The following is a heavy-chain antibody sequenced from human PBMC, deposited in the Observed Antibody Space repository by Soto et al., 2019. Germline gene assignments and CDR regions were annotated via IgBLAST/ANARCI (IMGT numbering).Heavy chain of an antibody. J-gene: IGHJ6*02. CDR2: IYHSGST. CDR3: ARARMVRGVIYYYGMDV. Sequence: QVQLQESGPGLVKSSQTLSLTCTVSGGSISSGGNYWSWIRQHPGKGLEWIEYIYHSGSTYYNPSPKSRVTISVDTSKNQFSLKLNSVTAADTAVYYCARARMVRGVIYYYGMDVWGQGTTVTVSS. CDR1: GGSISSGGNY. D-gene: IGHD3-10*01. V-gene: IGHV4-31*03.